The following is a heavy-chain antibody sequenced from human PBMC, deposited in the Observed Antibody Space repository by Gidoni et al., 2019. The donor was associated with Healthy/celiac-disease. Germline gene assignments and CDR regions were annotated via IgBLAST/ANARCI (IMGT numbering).Heavy chain of an antibody. D-gene: IGHD6-13*01. J-gene: IGHJ4*02. V-gene: IGHV3-23*01. Sequence: EVQLLESGGGLVQPGGSLSLSCAASGFTFSRHAMSWVRQPPGKGLEWVSAISGSSGSAYYADSVKGRFTISRDNSTNTLYLQMNSLRAEDTAVYYCAKRPPNAAAGTGRVYYFDYWGQGTLVTVSS. CDR1: GFTFSRHA. CDR3: AKRPPNAAAGTGRVYYFDY. CDR2: ISGSSGSA.